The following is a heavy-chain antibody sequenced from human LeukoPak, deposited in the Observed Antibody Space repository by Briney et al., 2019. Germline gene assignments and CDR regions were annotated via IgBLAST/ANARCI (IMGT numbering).Heavy chain of an antibody. V-gene: IGHV1-69*05. D-gene: IGHD1-26*01. Sequence: SVKVSCKAAGGTFSSYAISWVRHAPGQGLEWMGGIIPIFGTAIYGQKFQGRVKITRDESTRTAYMEVSSLRSEDTAVYFCVRGPYGIVGVTTWFDPWGQGTLVTVSP. CDR2: IIPIFGTA. CDR1: GGTFSSYA. CDR3: VRGPYGIVGVTTWFDP. J-gene: IGHJ5*02.